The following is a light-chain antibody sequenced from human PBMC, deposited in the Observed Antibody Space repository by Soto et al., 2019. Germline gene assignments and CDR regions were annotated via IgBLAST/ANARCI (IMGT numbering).Light chain of an antibody. CDR2: KAS. V-gene: IGKV1-5*03. CDR1: QSISSW. Sequence: DIQMTQSPSTLSASVGDRVTITCRASQSISSWLAWYQQKPGKAPKLLIYKASSLESGVPSRFSGSGPGTEFTLTISSRQPDDFAIYYCQQYNSQWTFGQGTKVEIK. CDR3: QQYNSQWT. J-gene: IGKJ1*01.